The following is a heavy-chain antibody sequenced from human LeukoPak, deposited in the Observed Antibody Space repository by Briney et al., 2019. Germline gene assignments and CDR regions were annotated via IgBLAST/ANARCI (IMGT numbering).Heavy chain of an antibody. Sequence: PGRSLRLSCAASGFSFSSYAMHWVRQGPGKGLEWVATIWHDGTNKYYMDSVKGRFTISRDDSKKTLYLQMNRLRPEDTAVYYCTRGFAGFGYGGHNDAWGWFVPWGQGTQVTVST. CDR3: TRGFAGFGYGGHNDAWGWFVP. CDR1: GFSFSSYA. J-gene: IGHJ5*02. CDR2: IWHDGTNK. V-gene: IGHV3-33*01. D-gene: IGHD1-26*01.